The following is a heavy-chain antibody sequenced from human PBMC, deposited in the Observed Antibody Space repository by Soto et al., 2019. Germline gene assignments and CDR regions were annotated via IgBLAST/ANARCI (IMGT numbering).Heavy chain of an antibody. J-gene: IGHJ5*02. CDR3: ARAQLGYCTNGVCHGNWFDP. Sequence: SETLSLTCAVYGGSFSGYYWSWIRQPPGKGLEWIGEINHSGSTNYNPSLKSRVTISVDTSKNQFSLKLSSVTAADTAVYYCARAQLGYCTNGVCHGNWFDPWGQGTLVTVSS. CDR1: GGSFSGYY. D-gene: IGHD2-8*01. V-gene: IGHV4-34*01. CDR2: INHSGST.